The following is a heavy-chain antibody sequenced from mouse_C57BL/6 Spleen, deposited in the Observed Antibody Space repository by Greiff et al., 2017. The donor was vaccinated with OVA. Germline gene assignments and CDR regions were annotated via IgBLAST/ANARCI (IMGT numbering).Heavy chain of an antibody. CDR2: IDPYGGNT. CDR1: GYTFTSYW. Sequence: VQLKQPGAELVKPGASVKLSCKASGYTFTSYWMQWVKQRPGQGLEWIGEIDPYGGNTNYNQKFKGKATLTVDTSASTAYMQRSSLTADEAAVYYGARLRLWAMDYWGQGTSVTVSS. J-gene: IGHJ4*01. CDR3: ARLRLWAMDY. V-gene: IGHV1-50*01. D-gene: IGHD1-1*02.